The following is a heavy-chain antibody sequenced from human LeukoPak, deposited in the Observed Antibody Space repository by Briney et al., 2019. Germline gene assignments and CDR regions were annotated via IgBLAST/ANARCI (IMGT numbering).Heavy chain of an antibody. V-gene: IGHV4-59*01. CDR1: GGSISSYY. CDR3: ARDLWDTATYYYYGMDV. D-gene: IGHD5-18*01. J-gene: IGHJ6*02. CDR2: IYYSGST. Sequence: SSETLSLTCTVSGGSISSYYWSWIRQPPGKGLEWIEYIYYSGSTNYNPSLKSRVTISVDTSKNQFSLKLSSVTAADTAVYYCARDLWDTATYYYYGMDVWGQGTTVTVSS.